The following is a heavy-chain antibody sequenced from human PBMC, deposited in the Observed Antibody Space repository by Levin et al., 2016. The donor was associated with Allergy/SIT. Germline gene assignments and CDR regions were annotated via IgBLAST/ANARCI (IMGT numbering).Heavy chain of an antibody. CDR3: AREGFSGQQLGLIDY. CDR2: IIPIFGTA. J-gene: IGHJ4*02. V-gene: IGHV1-69*01. D-gene: IGHD6-13*01. Sequence: WVRQAPGQGLEWMGGIIPIFGTANYAQKFQGRVTITADESTSTAYMELSSLRSEDTAVYYCAREGFSGQQLGLIDYWGQGTLVTVSS.